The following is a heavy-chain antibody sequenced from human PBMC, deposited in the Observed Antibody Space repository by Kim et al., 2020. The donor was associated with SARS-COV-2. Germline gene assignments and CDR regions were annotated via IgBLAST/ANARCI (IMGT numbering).Heavy chain of an antibody. J-gene: IGHJ4*02. CDR3: ARDLGGIAAAGME. D-gene: IGHD6-13*01. CDR2: INAGNGNT. V-gene: IGHV1-3*01. Sequence: ASVKVSCKASGYTFTSYAMHWVRQAPGQRLEWMGWINAGNGNTKYSQKFQGRVTITRDTSASTAYMELSSLRSEDTAVYYCARDLGGIAAAGMEWGQGTLVTVSS. CDR1: GYTFTSYA.